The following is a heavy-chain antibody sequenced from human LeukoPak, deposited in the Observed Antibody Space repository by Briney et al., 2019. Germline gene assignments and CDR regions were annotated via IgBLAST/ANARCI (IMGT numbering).Heavy chain of an antibody. V-gene: IGHV1-18*01. CDR3: ARDLLEDYYGSGSYYTTFDY. Sequence: ASVKVSCKASGCTFTSYGISWVRQAPGQGLEWMGWISAYNGNTNYAQKLQGRVTMTTDTSTSTAYMELRSLRSDDTAVYYCARDLLEDYYGSGSYYTTFDYWGQGTLVTVSS. D-gene: IGHD3-10*01. J-gene: IGHJ4*02. CDR2: ISAYNGNT. CDR1: GCTFTSYG.